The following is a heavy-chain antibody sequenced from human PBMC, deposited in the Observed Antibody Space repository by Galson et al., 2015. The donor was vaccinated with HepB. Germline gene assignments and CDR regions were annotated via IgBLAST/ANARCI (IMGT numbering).Heavy chain of an antibody. Sequence: SLRLSCAASGFTFSSYAMSWVRQAPGKGLEWVSAISGSGGSTYYADSVKGRFTISRDNSKNTLYLQMNSLRAEDTAVYYCAKPNQPCYCSSTSCYCPPDYWGQGTLVTVSS. J-gene: IGHJ4*02. CDR3: AKPNQPCYCSSTSCYCPPDY. D-gene: IGHD2-2*01. CDR1: GFTFSSYA. V-gene: IGHV3-23*01. CDR2: ISGSGGST.